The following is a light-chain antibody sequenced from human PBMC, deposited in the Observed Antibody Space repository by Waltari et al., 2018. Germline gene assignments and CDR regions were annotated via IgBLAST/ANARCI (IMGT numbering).Light chain of an antibody. Sequence: ETVVTQSPATLSMSPGERATLSCRTSQSIGSSLAWYQRRPGQAPRLLIYRASTRATGIPDRFSGSGSETEFTLTISSLQSEDIAVYYCQQYNKWPPGTFGQGTKVEI. CDR1: QSIGSS. V-gene: IGKV3-15*01. J-gene: IGKJ1*01. CDR3: QQYNKWPPGT. CDR2: RAS.